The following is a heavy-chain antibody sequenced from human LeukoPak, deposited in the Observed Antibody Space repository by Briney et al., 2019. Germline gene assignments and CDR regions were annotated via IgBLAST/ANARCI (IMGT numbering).Heavy chain of an antibody. Sequence: LRLSCAASGFTFSSYWMSWVRQPPGKGLEWIGEINHSRGINYNPSLKSRVTISMDTSKNQFSLNLSSVTAADTAVYYCARGQPFSGSPDNWFDPWGQGTLVTVSS. J-gene: IGHJ5*02. D-gene: IGHD1-14*01. CDR2: INHSRGI. CDR3: ARGQPFSGSPDNWFDP. V-gene: IGHV4-34*01. CDR1: GFTFSSYW.